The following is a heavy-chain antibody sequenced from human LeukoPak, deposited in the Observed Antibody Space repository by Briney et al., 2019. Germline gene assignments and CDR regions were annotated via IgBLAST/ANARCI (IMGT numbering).Heavy chain of an antibody. CDR3: ARDGPVTPSYYFYYGMDV. CDR2: INHSGST. J-gene: IGHJ6*02. Sequence: PSETLSLTCAVYGGSFSGYYWSWIRQPPGKGLEWIGEINHSGSTNYNPSLKSRVTISVDTSKNQFSLKLSSVTAEDTAVYYCARDGPVTPSYYFYYGMDVWGQGTTVTVSS. CDR1: GGSFSGYY. D-gene: IGHD4-17*01. V-gene: IGHV4-34*01.